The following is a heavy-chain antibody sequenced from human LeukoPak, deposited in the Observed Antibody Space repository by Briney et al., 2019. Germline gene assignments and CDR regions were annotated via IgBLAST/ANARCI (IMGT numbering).Heavy chain of an antibody. CDR3: APQWLILGDFDY. D-gene: IGHD6-19*01. CDR1: GFTFSSYG. Sequence: GGSLRLSCAASGFTFSSYGMHWVRQAPVKELEWVAVIWYDGSNKYYADSVKGQFTISRDNSKNTLYLQMNSLRAEDTAVYYCAPQWLILGDFDYWGQGTLVTVSS. CDR2: IWYDGSNK. J-gene: IGHJ4*02. V-gene: IGHV3-33*01.